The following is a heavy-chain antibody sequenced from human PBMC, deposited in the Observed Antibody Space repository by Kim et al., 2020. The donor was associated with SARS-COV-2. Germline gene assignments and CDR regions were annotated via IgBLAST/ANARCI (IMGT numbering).Heavy chain of an antibody. D-gene: IGHD2-2*01. CDR3: ARHYGSSLDY. V-gene: IGHV4-39*01. CDR2: ISHSGST. J-gene: IGHJ4*02. CDR1: GGSISSGYY. Sequence: SETLSLTCTVSGGSISSGYYWGWIRQPPVRGLEWIAFISHSGSTYFNSSLKSRVSISVDTSKNQFYLKLTSVTAADTAVYFCARHYGSSLDYWGQVTLVT.